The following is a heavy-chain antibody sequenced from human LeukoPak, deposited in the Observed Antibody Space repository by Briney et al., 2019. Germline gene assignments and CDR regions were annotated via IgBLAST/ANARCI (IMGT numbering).Heavy chain of an antibody. J-gene: IGHJ4*02. CDR3: ARDFSVATIPLLFDY. V-gene: IGHV3-11*04. CDR2: ISSSGSTI. D-gene: IGHD5-12*01. Sequence: GGSLRLSCAASGFTFSDYYMSWIRQAPGKGLEWVSYISSSGSTIYYADSVKGRFTISRDNAKNSLYLQMNSLRAEDTAVYYCARDFSVATIPLLFDYWGQGTLVTVSS. CDR1: GFTFSDYY.